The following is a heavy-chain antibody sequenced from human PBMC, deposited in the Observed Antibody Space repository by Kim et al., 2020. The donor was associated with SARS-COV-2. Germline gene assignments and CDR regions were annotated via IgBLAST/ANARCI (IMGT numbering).Heavy chain of an antibody. CDR2: MNPNSGNT. CDR1: GHTFTSYD. J-gene: IGHJ4*02. V-gene: IGHV1-8*01. Sequence: ASVKVSCKASGHTFTSYDINWVRQATGQGLEWMGWMNPNSGNTGYAQKFQGRVTMTRNTSISTAYMELSSLRSEDTAGYYCARGGMATSFSSIDYWGQGTLVTVSS. CDR3: ARGGMATSFSSIDY. D-gene: IGHD5-12*01.